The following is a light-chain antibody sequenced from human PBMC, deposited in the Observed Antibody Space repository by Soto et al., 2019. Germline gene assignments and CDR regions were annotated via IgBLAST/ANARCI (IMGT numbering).Light chain of an antibody. CDR1: QSISTY. CDR3: QQSYSGPWT. Sequence: DIQMTQSPSSLAASVGARVTITCRASQSISTYLNWYQQKPGKAPKLLIFDASRLQSGVASRFSGSGSGTDFTLTISSLQPEDSATYYCQQSYSGPWTFGQGTKVQVK. CDR2: DAS. J-gene: IGKJ1*01. V-gene: IGKV1-39*01.